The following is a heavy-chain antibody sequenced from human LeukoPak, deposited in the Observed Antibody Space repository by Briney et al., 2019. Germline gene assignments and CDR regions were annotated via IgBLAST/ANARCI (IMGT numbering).Heavy chain of an antibody. CDR3: AKDLRCSGICYYDDMDG. CDR2: ISGSGGST. CDR1: GFTFNSYA. D-gene: IGHD4/OR15-4a*01. J-gene: IGHJ6*03. V-gene: IGHV3-23*01. Sequence: GGSLSLSCAASGFTFNSYAMSWVRQAPGKGLEGVSAISGSGGSTYYADSGKGRITIYRDNSKNTLYLQMNRLRAEDTAVYYCAKDLRCSGICYYDDMDGWGKGTTVTVSS.